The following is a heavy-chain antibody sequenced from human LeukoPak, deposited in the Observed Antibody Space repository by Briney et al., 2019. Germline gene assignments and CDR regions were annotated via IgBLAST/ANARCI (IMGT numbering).Heavy chain of an antibody. D-gene: IGHD6-13*01. CDR2: ISSSGSSI. CDR1: GFTFSDYY. CDR3: ARGSSWYGFDY. J-gene: IGHJ4*02. Sequence: GGSLRLSCAASGFTFSDYYMSWIRQVPGKGLEWVSYISSSGSSIYYADSVKGRFTISRDNAKNSLYLQMNSLRAEDTAVYHCARGSSWYGFDYWGQGTLVTVSS. V-gene: IGHV3-11*01.